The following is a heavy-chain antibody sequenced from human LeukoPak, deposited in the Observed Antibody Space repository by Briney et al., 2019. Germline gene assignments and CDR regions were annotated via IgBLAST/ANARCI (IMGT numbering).Heavy chain of an antibody. J-gene: IGHJ3*02. Sequence: NPSETLSLTCTVSGGSISNYYWSWIRQPPGKGLEWIGYIYYSGSTNYNPSLKSRVTISVDTSKNQFSLKLSSVTAADTAVYYCAREDGRAFDIWGQGTMVTVSS. V-gene: IGHV4-59*01. D-gene: IGHD5-24*01. CDR1: GGSISNYY. CDR3: AREDGRAFDI. CDR2: IYYSGST.